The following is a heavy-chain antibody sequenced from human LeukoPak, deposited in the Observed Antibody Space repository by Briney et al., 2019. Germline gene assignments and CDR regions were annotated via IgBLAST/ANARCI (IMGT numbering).Heavy chain of an antibody. V-gene: IGHV4-39*07. J-gene: IGHJ4*02. CDR3: ARDYQGGYGDKTVDY. D-gene: IGHD5-18*01. Sequence: PSETLSLTCTVSGGSISSSSYYWGWIRQPPGKGLEWIGSIYYSGSTYYNPSLKSRVTISVDTSKNQFSLKLSSVTAADTAVYYCARDYQGGYGDKTVDYWGQGTLATVSS. CDR1: GGSISSSSYY. CDR2: IYYSGST.